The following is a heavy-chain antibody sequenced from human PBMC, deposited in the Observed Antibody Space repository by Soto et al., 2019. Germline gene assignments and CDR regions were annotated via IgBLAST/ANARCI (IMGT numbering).Heavy chain of an antibody. V-gene: IGHV3-30-3*01. CDR2: ISYDGSNK. Sequence: GGSLRLSCAASGFTFSSYAMHWVRQAPGKGLEWVAVISYDGSNKYYADSVKGRFTISRDNSKNTLYLQMNSLRAEDTAVYYGARDGGPGGYSYGYYFDYWGQGTLVTVSS. J-gene: IGHJ4*02. CDR3: ARDGGPGGYSYGYYFDY. D-gene: IGHD5-18*01. CDR1: GFTFSSYA.